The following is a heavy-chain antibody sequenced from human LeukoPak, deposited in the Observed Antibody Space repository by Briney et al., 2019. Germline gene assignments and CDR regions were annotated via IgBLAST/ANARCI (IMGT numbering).Heavy chain of an antibody. CDR1: GGSIDSTNYY. V-gene: IGHV4-39*07. J-gene: IGHJ3*02. CDR2: IYYSGST. CDR3: ARGLSWDYDADDAFDI. Sequence: SETLSLTCTVSGGSIDSTNYYWGWIRQPPGKGLEWIGSIYYSGSTYYNPSLKSPVTISVDTSKNQFSLKLSPVTAADTAVYYCARGLSWDYDADDAFDIWGQGTMFTVSS. D-gene: IGHD4-17*01.